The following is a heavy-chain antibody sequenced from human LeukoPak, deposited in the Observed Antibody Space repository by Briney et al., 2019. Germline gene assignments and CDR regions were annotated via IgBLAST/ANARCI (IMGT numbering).Heavy chain of an antibody. CDR2: INNDGTYA. CDR1: GFSFSNYW. CDR3: ATCGLDWRLTD. D-gene: IGHD2-21*02. J-gene: IGHJ4*02. Sequence: GGSLRLSCAASGFSFSNYWMHWVRQPPGKGLEWVSRINNDGTYAASADSVQGRFTMSRDNAKNTLDLQMNSLRAEDTAVYYCATCGLDWRLTDWGQGALVTVSS. V-gene: IGHV3-74*01.